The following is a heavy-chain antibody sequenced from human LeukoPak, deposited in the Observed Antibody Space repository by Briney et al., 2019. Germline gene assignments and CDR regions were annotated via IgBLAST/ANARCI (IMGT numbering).Heavy chain of an antibody. V-gene: IGHV1-2*06. D-gene: IGHD5-18*01. CDR2: INPNSGGP. J-gene: IGHJ4*02. Sequence: ASVKVSCKTSGYSFTGYYTHWVRQAPGQGLEWMGRINPNSGGPNYGQKFQGTVTMTRDTSISTAYLELSNLRSDDTAAYYCVRGYSYGFYFDYWGQGSLVTVSS. CDR3: VRGYSYGFYFDY. CDR1: GYSFTGYY.